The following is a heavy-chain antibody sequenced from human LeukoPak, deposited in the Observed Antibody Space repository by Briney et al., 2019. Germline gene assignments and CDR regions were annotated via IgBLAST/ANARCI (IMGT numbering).Heavy chain of an antibody. CDR2: INHSGST. CDR3: ARHKDYYYSYMDV. J-gene: IGHJ6*03. V-gene: IGHV4-34*01. CDR1: GGSFSGYY. Sequence: SETLSLTCAVYGGSFSGYYWSWIRQPPGKGLEWIGEINHSGSTNYNPSLKSRVTISVDTSKNQFSLKLSSVTAADTVVYYCARHKDYYYSYMDVWGKGTTVTISS.